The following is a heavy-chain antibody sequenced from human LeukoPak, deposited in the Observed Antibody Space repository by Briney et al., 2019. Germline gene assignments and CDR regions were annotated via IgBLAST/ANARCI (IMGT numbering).Heavy chain of an antibody. J-gene: IGHJ5*02. Sequence: PSETLSLTCAVYGGSFSGYYWSWFRQPPGKGLEWIGEINHSGSTNYNPSLKSRVTISVDTSKNQFSLKLTSVTATDTAVYYCARGDVGATAVPFDPWGQETLVTVSS. CDR3: ARGDVGATAVPFDP. CDR2: INHSGST. D-gene: IGHD1-26*01. V-gene: IGHV4-34*01. CDR1: GGSFSGYY.